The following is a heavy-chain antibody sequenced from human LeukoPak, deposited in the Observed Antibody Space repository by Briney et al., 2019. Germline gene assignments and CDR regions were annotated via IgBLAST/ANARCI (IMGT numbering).Heavy chain of an antibody. J-gene: IGHJ6*02. V-gene: IGHV4-39*02. CDR1: GDSISSSSYF. CDR2: IYYSGNT. CDR3: ARVDYGEKGMDV. D-gene: IGHD4-17*01. Sequence: SETLSLTCTVSGDSISSSSYFWGWIRQSPGKGLEWIASIYYSGNTYYNPSLESRVTISEDTSKNQFSLKLSSVTAADTAVYYCARVDYGEKGMDVWGQGTTVTVSS.